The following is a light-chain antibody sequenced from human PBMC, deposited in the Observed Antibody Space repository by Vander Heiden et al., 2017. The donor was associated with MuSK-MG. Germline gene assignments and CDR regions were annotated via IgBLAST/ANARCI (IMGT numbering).Light chain of an antibody. CDR2: EFN. CDR3: TSCAGSTNV. CDR1: SSDGGSYKD. J-gene: IGLJ1*01. Sequence: SALPHPPSASGSPAQSVTISCSGTSSDGGSYKDVSGYQQHPGKAPKLMIDEFNKRPSGIPDRFSGSKSGNTASLTVAGLQAEDEAEYYCTSCAGSTNVFGTGTKVTVL. V-gene: IGLV2-8*01.